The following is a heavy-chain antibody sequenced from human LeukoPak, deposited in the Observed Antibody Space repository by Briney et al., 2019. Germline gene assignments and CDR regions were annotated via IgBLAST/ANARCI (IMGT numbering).Heavy chain of an antibody. Sequence: ASVKVSCKASGYTFTGYYMHWVRQAPGQGLEWMGWINPNSGGTNYAQKFQGRVTMTRDTSISTAYMELSRLRSDDTAVYYCARCHCSGGSCFDWFDPWGQGTLVTVSS. J-gene: IGHJ5*02. CDR1: GYTFTGYY. D-gene: IGHD2-15*01. CDR3: ARCHCSGGSCFDWFDP. V-gene: IGHV1-2*02. CDR2: INPNSGGT.